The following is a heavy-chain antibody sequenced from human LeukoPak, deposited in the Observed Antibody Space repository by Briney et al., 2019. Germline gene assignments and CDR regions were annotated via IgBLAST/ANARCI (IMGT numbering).Heavy chain of an antibody. CDR1: GFTFTSSW. CDR3: ARPSPRNYFDF. Sequence: GGSLRLSCAASGFTFTSSWMHWVRQAPGHGLVWVSRINSDGSSTRYADSVKGRFTISRDNAKNTLYLQMNRLRAEDTAVYYCARPSPRNYFDFWGQGTMVTVSS. J-gene: IGHJ3*01. CDR2: INSDGSST. D-gene: IGHD2/OR15-2a*01. V-gene: IGHV3-74*01.